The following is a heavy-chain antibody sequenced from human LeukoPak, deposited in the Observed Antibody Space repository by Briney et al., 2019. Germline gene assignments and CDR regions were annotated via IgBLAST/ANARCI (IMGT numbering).Heavy chain of an antibody. CDR1: GGSISSSSYY. CDR3: ARGVLIRYYYDSSGFIDY. D-gene: IGHD3-22*01. J-gene: IGHJ4*02. CDR2: IYYSGST. Sequence: PSETLSLTCTVSGGSISSSSYYWGWIRQPPGKGLEWIGSIYYSGSTYYNPSLKSRVTISVDTSKNQFSLKLSSVTAADTAVYYCARGVLIRYYYDSSGFIDYWGQGTLVTVSS. V-gene: IGHV4-39*07.